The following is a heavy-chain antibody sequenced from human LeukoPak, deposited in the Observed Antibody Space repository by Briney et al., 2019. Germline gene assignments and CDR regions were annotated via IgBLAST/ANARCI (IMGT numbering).Heavy chain of an antibody. Sequence: GGSLRLSCAASGFTFSGYWMTWVRQAPGKGLEWVANINQNENEKCYVDSVKGRFTISRDNSKNTLYLQMNSLRAEDTAVYYCANPSDSSGYVDYWGQGTLVTVSS. J-gene: IGHJ4*02. CDR1: GFTFSGYW. CDR2: INQNENEK. CDR3: ANPSDSSGYVDY. V-gene: IGHV3-7*03. D-gene: IGHD3-22*01.